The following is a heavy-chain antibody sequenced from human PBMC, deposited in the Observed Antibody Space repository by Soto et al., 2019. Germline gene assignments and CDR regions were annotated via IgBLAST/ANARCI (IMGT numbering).Heavy chain of an antibody. CDR1: GFTFSSYA. V-gene: IGHV3-30-3*01. D-gene: IGHD6-6*01. CDR3: AREKYSSSMGSYYYYYGMDV. CDR2: ISYDGSNK. Sequence: QVQLVESGGGVVQPGRSLRLSCAASGFTFSSYAMHWVRQAPGKGLEWVAVISYDGSNKYYADSVKGRFTNSRDNSKNTLYLQMNSLRAEDTAVYYCAREKYSSSMGSYYYYYGMDVWGQGTTVTVSS. J-gene: IGHJ6*02.